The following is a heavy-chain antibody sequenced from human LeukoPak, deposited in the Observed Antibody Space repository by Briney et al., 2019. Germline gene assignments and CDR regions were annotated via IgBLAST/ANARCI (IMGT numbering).Heavy chain of an antibody. Sequence: PGGSLRLSCAASGFTFSSYSMNWVRQAPGKGLEWVSYISSSSSTIYYADSVKGRFTISRDNAKNSLYLQMNSLRAEDTAVYYCAREVRDWYFDLWGRGTLVTVSS. CDR3: AREVRDWYFDL. V-gene: IGHV3-48*04. J-gene: IGHJ2*01. CDR1: GFTFSSYS. CDR2: ISSSSSTI.